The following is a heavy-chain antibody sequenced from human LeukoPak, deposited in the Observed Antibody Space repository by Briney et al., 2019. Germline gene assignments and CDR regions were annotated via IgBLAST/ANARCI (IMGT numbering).Heavy chain of an antibody. D-gene: IGHD6-13*01. V-gene: IGHV4-61*08. CDR3: ARGSEAAVFDY. CDR2: IYYSGST. J-gene: IGHJ4*02. CDR1: GGSISSGGYY. Sequence: SETLSLTCTVSGGSISSGGYYWSWIRQPPGKGLEWIGYIYYSGSTNYNPSLKSRVTISVDTSKNQFSLKLSSVTAADTAVYYCARGSEAAVFDYWGQGTLVTVSS.